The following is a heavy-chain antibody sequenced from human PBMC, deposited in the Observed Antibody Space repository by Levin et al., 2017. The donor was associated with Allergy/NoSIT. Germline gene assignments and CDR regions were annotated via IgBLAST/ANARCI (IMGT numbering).Heavy chain of an antibody. D-gene: IGHD4-11*01. CDR2: ISSSGSTI. J-gene: IGHJ4*02. Sequence: GESLKISCAASGFTFSDYYMSWIRQAPGKGLEWVSYISSSGSTIYYADSVKGRFTISRDNAKNSLYLQMNSLRAEDTAVYYCASNDYSNYDVTIDYWGQGTLVTVSS. CDR3: ASNDYSNYDVTIDY. V-gene: IGHV3-11*01. CDR1: GFTFSDYY.